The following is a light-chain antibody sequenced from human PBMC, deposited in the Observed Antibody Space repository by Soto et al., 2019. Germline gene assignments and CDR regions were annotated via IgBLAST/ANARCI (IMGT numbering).Light chain of an antibody. V-gene: IGKV3D-7*01. CDR2: GAS. CDR3: QQDYFA. Sequence: PGARVTLSCRASQSVSSSFLTWYQQNPGQAPRLLIYGASTRATSIPARFSGSGSGTDFTLTINSLQPEDFAAYYCQQDYFAFGQGTRLEIK. CDR1: QSVSSSF. J-gene: IGKJ5*01.